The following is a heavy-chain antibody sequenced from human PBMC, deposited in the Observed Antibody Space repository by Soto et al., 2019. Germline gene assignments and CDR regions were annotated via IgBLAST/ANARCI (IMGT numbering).Heavy chain of an antibody. J-gene: IGHJ4*02. D-gene: IGHD5-18*01. CDR3: ARGSSRGYSYSFVDY. CDR2: INHSGST. Sequence: QVQLQQWGAGLLKPSETLSLTCAVYGGSFSGYYWSWIRQPPGMGLEWIGEINHSGSTNYNPSLKSRVTISVDTSKNQFSLKLSSVTAADTAVYYCARGSSRGYSYSFVDYWGQGTLVTVSS. CDR1: GGSFSGYY. V-gene: IGHV4-34*01.